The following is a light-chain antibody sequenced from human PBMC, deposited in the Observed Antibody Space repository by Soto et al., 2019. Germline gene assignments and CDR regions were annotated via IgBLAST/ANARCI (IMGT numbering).Light chain of an antibody. CDR3: QQHNSFSIT. J-gene: IGKJ5*01. CDR1: QSISSW. V-gene: IGKV1-5*01. Sequence: DIQMTQSPSTLSASVGDRVTITCRASQSISSWLAWYQQKPGKAPKLLIYDASSLESGVPSRFSGSGSGTDFTLTINSLQADDFATYYCQQHNSFSITFGQGTRLEIK. CDR2: DAS.